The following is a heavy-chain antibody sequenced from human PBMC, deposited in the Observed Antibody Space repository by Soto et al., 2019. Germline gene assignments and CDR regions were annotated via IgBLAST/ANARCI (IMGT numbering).Heavy chain of an antibody. V-gene: IGHV3-30*03. D-gene: IGHD3-22*01. CDR3: ARETTREESSGYYFEI. J-gene: IGHJ3*02. CDR1: GFTFDNFD. Sequence: QVQLVESGGGVVQPGRSLRLSCAASGFTFDNFDMRWVLQAPGKGLECVAVITYDGNNKYYADSVKGRFTISRDNPKNKLYLQMNSLRAEDTAEYFCARETTREESSGYYFEIWGQGTVVTVSS. CDR2: ITYDGNNK.